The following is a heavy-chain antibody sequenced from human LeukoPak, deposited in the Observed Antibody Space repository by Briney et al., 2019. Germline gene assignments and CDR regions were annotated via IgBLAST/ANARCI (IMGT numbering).Heavy chain of an antibody. J-gene: IGHJ6*03. D-gene: IGHD6-6*01. Sequence: GGSLRLSCAASGFTFSSYAMHWVRQAPGKGLEYVSAISSNGGSTYYANSVKGRFAISRDNSKNTLYLQMGSLRAEDMAVYCCARHSSSSYYYYYYMDVWGKGTTVTVSS. CDR1: GFTFSSYA. CDR2: ISSNGGST. CDR3: ARHSSSSYYYYYYMDV. V-gene: IGHV3-64*01.